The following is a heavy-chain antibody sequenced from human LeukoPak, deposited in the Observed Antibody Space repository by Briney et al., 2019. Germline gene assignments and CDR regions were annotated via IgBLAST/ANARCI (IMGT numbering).Heavy chain of an antibody. CDR2: INPNNGAT. J-gene: IGHJ4*02. Sequence: ASVKVSCKASGYTFSDHYIQWVRQAPGQGLEWLGWINPNNGATSYAQKLQGRVTMTTDTSTSTAYMELRSLRSDDTAVYYCARLPTGLYYDILTGYLGMYYFDYWGQGTLVTVSS. D-gene: IGHD3-9*01. V-gene: IGHV1-18*04. CDR1: GYTFSDHY. CDR3: ARLPTGLYYDILTGYLGMYYFDY.